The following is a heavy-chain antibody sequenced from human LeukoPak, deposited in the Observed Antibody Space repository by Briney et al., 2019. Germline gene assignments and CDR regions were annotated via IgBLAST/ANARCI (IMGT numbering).Heavy chain of an antibody. CDR2: IYYSGST. V-gene: IGHV4-59*01. D-gene: IGHD3-22*01. CDR1: GGSISSYY. Sequence: SETLSLTCTVSGGSISSYYWSWIRQPPGKGLEWIGYIYYSGSTNYNPSLKSRVTISVDTSKNQFSLKLSSVTAADTAVYYCARAYDSSGYHDYWGQGTLVTVSS. J-gene: IGHJ4*02. CDR3: ARAYDSSGYHDY.